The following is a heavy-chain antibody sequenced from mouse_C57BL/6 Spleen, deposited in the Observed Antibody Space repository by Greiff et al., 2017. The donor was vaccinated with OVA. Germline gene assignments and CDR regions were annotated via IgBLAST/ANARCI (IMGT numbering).Heavy chain of an antibody. CDR1: GYAFSSSW. J-gene: IGHJ3*01. Sequence: VQLQQSGPELVKPGASVKISCKASGYAFSSSWMNWVKQRPGKGLEWIGRIYPGDGDTNYNGKFKGKATLTADKSSSTAYMQLSSLTSEDSAVSYGEDSSGYVAYWGQGTLVTVSA. V-gene: IGHV1-82*01. CDR3: EDSSGYVAY. CDR2: IYPGDGDT. D-gene: IGHD3-2*02.